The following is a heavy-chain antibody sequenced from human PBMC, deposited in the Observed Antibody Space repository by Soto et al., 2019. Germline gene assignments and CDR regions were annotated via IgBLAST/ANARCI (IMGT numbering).Heavy chain of an antibody. V-gene: IGHV3-23*01. CDR3: AKGKVTAFLDWFDP. J-gene: IGHJ5*02. Sequence: EVQLLESGGGLVQPGGSLRLSCAASGFTFSNYAMTWVRQAPGKGLEWVSAISGSGGSTYYADSVKGRFIISRDNSKNPLYLQMNSLRDEDTAVYYCAKGKVTAFLDWFDPWGQGTLVTVSS. CDR2: ISGSGGST. CDR1: GFTFSNYA. D-gene: IGHD2-21*02.